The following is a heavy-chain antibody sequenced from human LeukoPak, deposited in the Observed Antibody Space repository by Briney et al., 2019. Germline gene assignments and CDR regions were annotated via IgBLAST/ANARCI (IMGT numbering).Heavy chain of an antibody. J-gene: IGHJ4*02. CDR2: ISGSGGST. CDR1: GFTFDNYA. D-gene: IGHD5-12*01. V-gene: IGHV3-23*01. CDR3: ARAIVATIEGGYYFDY. Sequence: GGSLRLSCAASGFTFDNYAMTWVRQGPGKGLEWIATISGSGGSTYYADSVKGRFTISRDNSKNTLYLQMNGLRAEDTAVYYCARAIVATIEGGYYFDYWGQGTLVTVSS.